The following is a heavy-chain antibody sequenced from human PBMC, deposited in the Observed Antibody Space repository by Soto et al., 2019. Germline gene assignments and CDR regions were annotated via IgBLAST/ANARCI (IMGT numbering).Heavy chain of an antibody. CDR2: INHSGST. V-gene: IGHV4-34*01. CDR1: GESFSDYY. Sequence: SETLSLTCAVYGESFSDYYWSWIRQPPGKGLEWIGEINHSGSTNYNPSLKSRVTISVDTSKNQFSLKLSSVTAADTAVYYCARGSVVVPAASYYYYGMDVWGQGTTVTVSS. J-gene: IGHJ6*02. D-gene: IGHD2-2*01. CDR3: ARGSVVVPAASYYYYGMDV.